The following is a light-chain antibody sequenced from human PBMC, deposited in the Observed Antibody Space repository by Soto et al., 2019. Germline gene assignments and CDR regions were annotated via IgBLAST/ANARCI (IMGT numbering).Light chain of an antibody. V-gene: IGKV1-16*02. CDR3: QQYNHHPLT. Sequence: DVQMTQSPSSLSASVGDTVTITCRASQDLSIYLAWFQQKPGKAPKSLIYGASTLHSGVPSKFSGSRSGTDFTLNISSLQPEDSATYYCQQYNHHPLTFGGGTKVEIK. J-gene: IGKJ4*01. CDR2: GAS. CDR1: QDLSIY.